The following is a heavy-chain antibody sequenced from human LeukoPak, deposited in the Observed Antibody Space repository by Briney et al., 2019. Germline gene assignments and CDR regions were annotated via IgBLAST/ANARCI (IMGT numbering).Heavy chain of an antibody. CDR1: GFTFSSYA. CDR2: ISYDGSNK. CDR3: ARDHGDYDGYFDY. J-gene: IGHJ4*02. V-gene: IGHV3-30-3*01. Sequence: GRSLRLSCAASGFTFSSYAMHWVRQAPGKGLEWVAAISYDGSNKYYADSVKGRFTISRDNSKNTLYLQMNSLRAEDTAVYYCARDHGDYDGYFDYWGQGTLVTVSS. D-gene: IGHD4-17*01.